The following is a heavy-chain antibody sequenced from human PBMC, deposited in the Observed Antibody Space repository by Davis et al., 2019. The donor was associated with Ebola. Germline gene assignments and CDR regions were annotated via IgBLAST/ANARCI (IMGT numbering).Heavy chain of an antibody. CDR1: GFTFSSYA. CDR3: ARDLGLRYFDWSFDAFDI. D-gene: IGHD3-9*01. J-gene: IGHJ3*02. V-gene: IGHV3-7*01. Sequence: PGGSLRLSCAASGFTFSSYAMHWVRQAPGKGLEWVANIKQDGSEKYYVDSVKGRFTISRDNAKNSLYLQMNSLRAEDTAVYYCARDLGLRYFDWSFDAFDIWGQGTMVTVSS. CDR2: IKQDGSEK.